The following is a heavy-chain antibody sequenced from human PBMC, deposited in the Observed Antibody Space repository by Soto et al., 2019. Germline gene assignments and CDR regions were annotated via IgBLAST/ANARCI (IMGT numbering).Heavy chain of an antibody. CDR1: GGSISSSSYY. V-gene: IGHV4-39*01. CDR3: ARHVSYYYDSSGRSGFDY. D-gene: IGHD3-22*01. CDR2: IYYSGST. J-gene: IGHJ4*02. Sequence: PSETLSLTCTVPGGSISSSSYYWGWIRQPPGKGLEWIGSIYYSGSTYYNPSLKSRVTISVDTSKNQFSLKLSSVTAADTAVYYCARHVSYYYDSSGRSGFDYWGQGTLVTVSS.